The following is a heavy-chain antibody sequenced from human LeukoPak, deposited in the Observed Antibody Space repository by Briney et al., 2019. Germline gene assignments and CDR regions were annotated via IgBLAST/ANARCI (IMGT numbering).Heavy chain of an antibody. J-gene: IGHJ4*02. CDR2: IWYDGSNK. CDR3: ARAPQWLVSFSLDY. V-gene: IGHV3-33*01. D-gene: IGHD6-19*01. CDR1: GFTFSSYG. Sequence: PGGSLRLSCAASGFTFSSYGMHWVRQAPGKGLEWVAVIWYDGSNKYYADSVKGRFTISRDNSKNTLYLQMNSLRAEDTAVYYCARAPQWLVSFSLDYWGQGTLVTVSS.